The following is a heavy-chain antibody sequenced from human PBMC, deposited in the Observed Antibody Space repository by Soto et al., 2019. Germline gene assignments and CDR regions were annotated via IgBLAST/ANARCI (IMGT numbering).Heavy chain of an antibody. CDR3: ARDAGAVAGTFDY. J-gene: IGHJ4*02. CDR1: GCTFTSYG. D-gene: IGHD6-19*01. CDR2: INAGNGNT. Sequence: GASVKVSCKASGCTFTSYGMHWVRQAPGQRLEWMGWINAGNGNTKYSQKFQGRVTITRDTSASTAYMELSSLRSEDTAVYYCARDAGAVAGTFDYWGQGTLVTVS. V-gene: IGHV1-3*01.